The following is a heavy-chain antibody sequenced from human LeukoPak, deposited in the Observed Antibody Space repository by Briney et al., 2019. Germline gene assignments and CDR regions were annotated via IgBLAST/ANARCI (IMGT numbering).Heavy chain of an antibody. V-gene: IGHV4-34*01. Sequence: SETLSLTCAVYGGSFSGYYWSWIRQPPGKGLEWIGEINHSGSTNYNPSLKSRVTISVDTSKNQFSLKLSSVTAADTAVYYCARTPTKYYYDSSGYIWGQGTLVTVSS. J-gene: IGHJ4*02. D-gene: IGHD3-22*01. CDR1: GGSFSGYY. CDR2: INHSGST. CDR3: ARTPTKYYYDSSGYI.